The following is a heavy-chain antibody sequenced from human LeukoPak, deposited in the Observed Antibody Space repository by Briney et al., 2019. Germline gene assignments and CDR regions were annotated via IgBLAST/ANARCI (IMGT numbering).Heavy chain of an antibody. Sequence: ASVKVSCKASGYTFTGYYMHWVRQAPGQGLEWMGRINPNSGGTNYAQKFQGRVTMTRHTSISTAYMELSRLRSDDTAVYYCARGGIYDILTGYTVGDYWGQGTLVTVSS. J-gene: IGHJ4*02. V-gene: IGHV1-2*06. D-gene: IGHD3-9*01. CDR2: INPNSGGT. CDR3: ARGGIYDILTGYTVGDY. CDR1: GYTFTGYY.